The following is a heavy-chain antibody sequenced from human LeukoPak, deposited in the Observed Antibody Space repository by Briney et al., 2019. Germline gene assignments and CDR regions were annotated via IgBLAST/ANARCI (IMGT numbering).Heavy chain of an antibody. D-gene: IGHD5-12*01. Sequence: GGSLRLSCAASGFTFSTYWMHWVRQAPGKGLVWVSRINSDGSSTSYADSVKGRFTISRDNAKNTLYLQMNSLRAEDTAVYYCARDKGGSGYDHLDSWGQGTLVTVSS. J-gene: IGHJ4*02. CDR2: INSDGSST. CDR3: ARDKGGSGYDHLDS. CDR1: GFTFSTYW. V-gene: IGHV3-74*01.